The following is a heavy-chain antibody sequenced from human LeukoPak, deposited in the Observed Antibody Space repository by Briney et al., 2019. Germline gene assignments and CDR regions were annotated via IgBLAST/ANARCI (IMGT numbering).Heavy chain of an antibody. D-gene: IGHD3-3*01. CDR2: ISGGGETT. CDR1: GFTFNNYA. J-gene: IGHJ4*02. Sequence: PGGSLRLSCAASGFTFNNYAMNWVRQAPGKGLEWVSSISGGGETTYYADSVKGRFTISRDNSKNTLYLQMNSLRAEDTAVYYCAKRGDTIFGVVIISYLDYWGQGTLVTVSS. V-gene: IGHV3-23*01. CDR3: AKRGDTIFGVVIISYLDY.